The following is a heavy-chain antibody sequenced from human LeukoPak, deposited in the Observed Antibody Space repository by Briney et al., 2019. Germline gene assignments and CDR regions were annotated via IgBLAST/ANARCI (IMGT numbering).Heavy chain of an antibody. V-gene: IGHV1-2*02. CDR3: AREPDYGGNSARWYFDL. J-gene: IGHJ2*01. Sequence: ASVNLSCKASGYTFTGYYMHWVRHAPGQGLEWMGWINPNSGGTKYAQKFQGRVTMTRETSISTAYMELSRLRSDDTAVYYCAREPDYGGNSARWYFDLWGRGTLVTVSS. D-gene: IGHD4-23*01. CDR2: INPNSGGT. CDR1: GYTFTGYY.